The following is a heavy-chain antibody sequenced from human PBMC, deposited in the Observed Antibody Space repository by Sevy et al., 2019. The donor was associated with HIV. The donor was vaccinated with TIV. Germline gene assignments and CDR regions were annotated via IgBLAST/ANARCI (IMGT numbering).Heavy chain of an antibody. D-gene: IGHD6-6*01. CDR3: AKALYSSSFYY. Sequence: GGSLRIACAASGFTFSSYAMSWVRQAPGKGLEWVSAISGSGGSTYYADSVKGRFTISRDNSKNTLYLQMNSLRAEDTAVYYCAKALYSSSFYYWGQGTLVTVSS. J-gene: IGHJ4*02. CDR2: ISGSGGST. V-gene: IGHV3-23*01. CDR1: GFTFSSYA.